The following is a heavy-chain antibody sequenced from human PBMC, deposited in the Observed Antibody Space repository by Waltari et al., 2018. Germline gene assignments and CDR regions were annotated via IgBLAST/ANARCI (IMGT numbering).Heavy chain of an antibody. D-gene: IGHD5-12*01. V-gene: IGHV4-39*01. CDR1: GGSISRSSYY. J-gene: IGHJ5*02. Sequence: QLQLQESGPTLVKPSETLSLTCTVSGGSISRSSYYWGWRRQSPGKGLEWIGSIYYSGTTYYNPTLESRVTISGDTSKNQFSLKLSSVTAADTAVYYCVRHWKRNGYRFDPWGQGTLVTVSS. CDR2: IYYSGTT. CDR3: VRHWKRNGYRFDP.